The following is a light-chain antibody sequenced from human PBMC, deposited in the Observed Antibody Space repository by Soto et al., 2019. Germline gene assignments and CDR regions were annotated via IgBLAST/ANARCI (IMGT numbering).Light chain of an antibody. J-gene: IGKJ1*01. Sequence: DIQMTQSPSSLSASLGDRVTITCRPSESIRNELNWFQQRPGKAPRLLIYDTFTLQSGVPSRFSGSVSGTEFSLTISNLQAGDSAIYYCQQSFTTPWTFGQGTKVEI. CDR1: ESIRNE. CDR2: DTF. CDR3: QQSFTTPWT. V-gene: IGKV1-39*01.